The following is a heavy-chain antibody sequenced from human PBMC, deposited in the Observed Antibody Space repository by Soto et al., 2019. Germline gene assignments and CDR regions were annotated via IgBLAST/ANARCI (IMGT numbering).Heavy chain of an antibody. V-gene: IGHV3-21*01. CDR1: GFTFSSYS. D-gene: IGHD5-18*01. J-gene: IGHJ4*02. CDR2: ISSSSSYI. Sequence: GGSLRLSCAASGFTFSSYSMNWVRQAPGKGLEWVSSISSSSSYIYYADSVKGRFTISRDNAKNSLYLQMNSLRAEDTAVYYCXRDLRNVDTAMVRDFDYWGQGTLVTVSS. CDR3: XRDLRNVDTAMVRDFDY.